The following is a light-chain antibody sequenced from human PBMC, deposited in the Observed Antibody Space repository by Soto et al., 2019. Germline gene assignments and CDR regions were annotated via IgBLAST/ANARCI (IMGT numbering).Light chain of an antibody. Sequence: EMVLTQSPGTLSLSPGDSATLSCRASQSVRSNLAWYQHNPGQDPRLLIYDGSTRALGIPARFSGSESGTEFNLTISRLQSEDFAVYFCQQYDDWTIAFGQGTRLEIK. CDR2: DGS. J-gene: IGKJ5*01. V-gene: IGKV3-15*01. CDR1: QSVRSN. CDR3: QQYDDWTIA.